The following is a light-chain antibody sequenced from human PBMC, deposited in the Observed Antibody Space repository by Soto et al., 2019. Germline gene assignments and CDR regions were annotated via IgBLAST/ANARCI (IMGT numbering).Light chain of an antibody. Sequence: DIQFNQSPSFLSASVGDRVPITCRASQGISSYLAWYQQKPGRAPKLLIYTASTLQSGVPLRFSGSGSGTDFILTISSLQPEDFATYYCQQFYSYPRTFGPGTKVDIK. CDR1: QGISSY. CDR2: TAS. V-gene: IGKV1-9*01. CDR3: QQFYSYPRT. J-gene: IGKJ3*01.